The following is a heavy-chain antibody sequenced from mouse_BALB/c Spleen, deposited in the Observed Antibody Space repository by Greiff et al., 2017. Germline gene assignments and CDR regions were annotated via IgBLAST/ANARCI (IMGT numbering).Heavy chain of an antibody. CDR1: GYSITSDYA. V-gene: IGHV3-2*02. CDR3: ASARRYFDY. J-gene: IGHJ2*01. CDR2: ISYSGST. Sequence: EVKLMESGPGLVKPSQSLSLTCTVTGYSITSDYAWNWIRQFPGNKLEWMGYISYSGSTSYNPSLKSRISITRDTSKNQFFLQLNSVTTEDTATYYCASARRYFDYWGQGTTLTVSS.